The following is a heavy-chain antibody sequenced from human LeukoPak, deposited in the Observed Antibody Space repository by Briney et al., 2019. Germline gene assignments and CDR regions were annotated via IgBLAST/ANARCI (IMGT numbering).Heavy chain of an antibody. V-gene: IGHV3-9*01. J-gene: IGHJ6*02. D-gene: IGHD4-17*01. CDR3: AKDRYGDYSAGMDV. CDR2: ISWNSGSI. CDR1: GFTFDDYA. Sequence: GRSLRLSCAASGFTFDDYAMHWVRQAPGKGLEWVSGISWNSGSIGYADSVKGRFTISRDNAKNSLYLQMNSLRAEDTALYYCAKDRYGDYSAGMDVWGQGTTVTVSS.